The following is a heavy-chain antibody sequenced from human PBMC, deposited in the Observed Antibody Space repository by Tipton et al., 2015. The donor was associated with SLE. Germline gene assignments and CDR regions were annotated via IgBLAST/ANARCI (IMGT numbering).Heavy chain of an antibody. V-gene: IGHV4-34*01. CDR2: INHSGST. Sequence: TLSLTCAVYGGSFSGYYWSWIRQPPGKGLEWIGEINHSGSTNYNPSLKSRVTISVDTSKNQFSLKLSSVTAADTAVYYCARGSGIAVAGRYYFDYWGQGTLVTVSS. CDR3: ARGSGIAVAGRYYFDY. CDR1: GGSFSGYY. D-gene: IGHD6-19*01. J-gene: IGHJ4*02.